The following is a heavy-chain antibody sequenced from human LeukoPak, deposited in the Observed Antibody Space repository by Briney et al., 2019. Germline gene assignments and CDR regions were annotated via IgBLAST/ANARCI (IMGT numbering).Heavy chain of an antibody. Sequence: GGSLRLSCAASGFTVSSNYMSWVRQAPGKGLEWVSVIYSGGSTYYADSVKGRFTISRDNSKNTLYLQMNGLRAADTAVYYCARGLEWLLLDYWGQGTLVTVSS. V-gene: IGHV3-53*01. CDR2: IYSGGST. D-gene: IGHD3-22*01. CDR3: ARGLEWLLLDY. CDR1: GFTVSSNY. J-gene: IGHJ4*02.